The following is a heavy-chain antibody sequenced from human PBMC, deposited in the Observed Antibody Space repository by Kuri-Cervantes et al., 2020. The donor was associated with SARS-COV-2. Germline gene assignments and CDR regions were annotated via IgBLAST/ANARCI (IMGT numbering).Heavy chain of an antibody. CDR1: GFTFSSYG. Sequence: GESLKISCAASGFTFSSYGMHWVRQAPGKGLEWVAVISYDGSNKYYADPVKGRFTTSRDNSKNTLYLQMNSLRAEDTAVYYCAKDGYCSSTSCDYYYYYYGMDVWGQGTTVTVSS. V-gene: IGHV3-30*18. J-gene: IGHJ6*02. D-gene: IGHD2-2*03. CDR3: AKDGYCSSTSCDYYYYYYGMDV. CDR2: ISYDGSNK.